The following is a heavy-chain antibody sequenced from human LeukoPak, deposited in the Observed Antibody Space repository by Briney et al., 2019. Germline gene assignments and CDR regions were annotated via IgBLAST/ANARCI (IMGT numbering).Heavy chain of an antibody. CDR1: GYTFTGYY. CDR2: INPSGGST. J-gene: IGHJ4*02. D-gene: IGHD3-10*01. V-gene: IGHV1-46*01. Sequence: GASVKVSCKASGYTFTGYYMHWVRQAPGQGLEWMGIINPSGGSTSYAQKFQGRVTMTRDMSTSTVYMELSSLRSEDTAVYYCARGPVYYYGSGSYPDYWGQGTLVTVSS. CDR3: ARGPVYYYGSGSYPDY.